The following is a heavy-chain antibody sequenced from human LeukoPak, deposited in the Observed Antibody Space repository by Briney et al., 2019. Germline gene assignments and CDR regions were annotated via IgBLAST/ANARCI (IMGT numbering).Heavy chain of an antibody. J-gene: IGHJ5*02. CDR2: INPNSGGT. CDR3: ARDFPSITMVRGSRWFDP. D-gene: IGHD3-10*01. Sequence: ASVKVSCKASGYTFTSYDINWVRQATGQGLEWMGWINPNSGGTNYAQKFQGRVTMTRDTSISTAYMELSRLRSDDTAVYYCARDFPSITMVRGSRWFDPWGQGTLVTVSS. V-gene: IGHV1-2*02. CDR1: GYTFTSYD.